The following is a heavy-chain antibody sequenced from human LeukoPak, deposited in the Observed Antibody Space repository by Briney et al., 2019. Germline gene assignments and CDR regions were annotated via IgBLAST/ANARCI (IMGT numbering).Heavy chain of an antibody. CDR2: ISSSSSYI. V-gene: IGHV3-21*01. Sequence: NTGGSLRLSCAASGFTFSSYSMNWVRQAPGKGLEWVSSISSSSSYIYYADSVKGRFTISRDNAKNSLYLQMNSLRAEDTAVYYCAREDGDQDAFDIWGQGTMVTVSS. D-gene: IGHD4-17*01. CDR3: AREDGDQDAFDI. J-gene: IGHJ3*02. CDR1: GFTFSSYS.